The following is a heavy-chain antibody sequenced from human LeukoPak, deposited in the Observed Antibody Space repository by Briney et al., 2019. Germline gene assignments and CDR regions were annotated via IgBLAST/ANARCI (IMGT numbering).Heavy chain of an antibody. CDR3: ARGRSGSYGFFDY. CDR2: IDSDGSRI. V-gene: IGHV3-74*03. D-gene: IGHD3-10*01. Sequence: GGSLRLSCEGSGFTFSTSWMHWVRQAPGKGLVWVSRIDSDGSRITYADSVKGRFTISRDNAKNTVYLQMNSLRAEDTAVYYCARGRSGSYGFFDYWSLGNLVTVSS. J-gene: IGHJ4*02. CDR1: GFTFSTSW.